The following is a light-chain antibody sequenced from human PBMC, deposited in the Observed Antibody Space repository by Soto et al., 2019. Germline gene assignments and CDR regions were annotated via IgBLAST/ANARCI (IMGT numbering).Light chain of an antibody. Sequence: SCELTQPPSVSVSPGQTARITCSGDALPKKFAYWYQQKSGQAPALGLFDASKRAPEIPERYSGSSSGTTATLTITGAHVEDEADYHCYSTDSSGHHWVFGRGTKVIVL. CDR1: ALPKKF. CDR2: DAS. V-gene: IGLV3-10*01. J-gene: IGLJ3*02. CDR3: YSTDSSGHHWV.